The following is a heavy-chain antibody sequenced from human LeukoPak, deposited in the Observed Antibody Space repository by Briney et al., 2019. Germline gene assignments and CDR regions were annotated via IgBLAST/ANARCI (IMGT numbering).Heavy chain of an antibody. CDR1: GYIFTSYY. CDR3: ATVDEVMIVVV. CDR2: INPSGGST. Sequence: ASVKVSCKASGYIFTSYYMHWVRQAPGQGLEWMGIINPSGGSTSYAQKFQGRVTMTEDTSTDTAYMELSSLRSEDTAVYYCATVDEVMIVVVWGQGTLVTVSS. J-gene: IGHJ4*02. V-gene: IGHV1-46*01. D-gene: IGHD3-22*01.